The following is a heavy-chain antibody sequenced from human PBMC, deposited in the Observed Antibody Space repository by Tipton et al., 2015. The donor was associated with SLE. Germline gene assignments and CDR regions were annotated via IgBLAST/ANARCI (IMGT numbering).Heavy chain of an antibody. CDR2: INHSGST. D-gene: IGHD1-26*01. J-gene: IGHJ4*02. V-gene: IGHV4-34*01. Sequence: LRLSCAVSGGSFNGYYWSWIRQPPGKGLEWIGEINHSGSTNYNPSLKSRVAISIGTFNNQFSLKLRSVTAADTAVYYCARCGGNFYALGYWGQGTLVTVSS. CDR3: ARCGGNFYALGY. CDR1: GGSFNGYY.